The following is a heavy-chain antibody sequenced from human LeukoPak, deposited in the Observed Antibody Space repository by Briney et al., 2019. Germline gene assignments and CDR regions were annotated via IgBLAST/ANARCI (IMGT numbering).Heavy chain of an antibody. CDR3: ARTHSNYAYNWFDP. J-gene: IGHJ5*02. Sequence: SVKVSCKASGGTFSSYAISWVRQAPGQGLEWMGGIIPIFGTANYAQKFQGRVTITADESTSTAYMELSSLRSEDTAVYYCARTHSNYAYNWFDPWGQGTLVTVSS. CDR2: IIPIFGTA. CDR1: GGTFSSYA. D-gene: IGHD4-11*01. V-gene: IGHV1-69*13.